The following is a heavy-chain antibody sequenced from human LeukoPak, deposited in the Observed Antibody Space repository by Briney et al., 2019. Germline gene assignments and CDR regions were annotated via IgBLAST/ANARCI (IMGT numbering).Heavy chain of an antibody. Sequence: GGSLRLSCAASGFTFSDYYMSWIRQAPGKGLEWVSYISSSGSTIYYADSVKGRFTISRDNAKNSLYLQMNSLRAEDTAVYYCARGYLADYDFWSGYREPPGGTQKKLDAFDIWGQGTMVTVSS. CDR2: ISSSGSTI. D-gene: IGHD3-3*01. V-gene: IGHV3-11*01. J-gene: IGHJ3*02. CDR3: ARGYLADYDFWSGYREPPGGTQKKLDAFDI. CDR1: GFTFSDYY.